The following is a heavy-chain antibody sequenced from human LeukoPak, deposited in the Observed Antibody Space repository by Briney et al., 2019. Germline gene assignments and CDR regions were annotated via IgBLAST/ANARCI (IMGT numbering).Heavy chain of an antibody. Sequence: ASVKVSCKASGYSFTSNYIHWVRQAPGQGLEWMGMIYPRDGSTSYAQRFQDRVTVTGDTSTSTVHMELSGLRSEDTAVYYCARDQEGFDYWGQGTQVTVPS. CDR2: IYPRDGST. V-gene: IGHV1-46*01. CDR1: GYSFTSNY. CDR3: ARDQEGFDY. J-gene: IGHJ4*02.